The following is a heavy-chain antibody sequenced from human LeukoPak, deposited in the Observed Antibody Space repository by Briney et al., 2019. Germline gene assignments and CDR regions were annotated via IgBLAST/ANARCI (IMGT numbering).Heavy chain of an antibody. CDR2: ISGSGGST. CDR1: GFTFSSYA. V-gene: IGHV3-23*01. CDR3: AKSGMVRGVKYNWFDP. J-gene: IGHJ5*02. Sequence: GGSLRLSCAASGFTFSSYAMSWVRQAPGKGLEWVSAISGSGGSTYYAGSVKGRFTISRDNSKNTLYLQMNSLRAEDTAVYYCAKSGMVRGVKYNWFDPWGQGTLVAVSS. D-gene: IGHD3-10*01.